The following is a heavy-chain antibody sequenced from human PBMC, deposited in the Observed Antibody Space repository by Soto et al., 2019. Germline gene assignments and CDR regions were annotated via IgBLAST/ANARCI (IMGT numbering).Heavy chain of an antibody. CDR3: ARGRAAYYFDY. D-gene: IGHD6-25*01. CDR2: TSGDGRIM. V-gene: IGHV3-64*02. CDR1: GFTFSSYP. Sequence: XESLILSCAASGFTFSSYPMHWVRQAPGKGLEHVSSTSGDGRIMYYLDSVKGRFTISRDNSKNTLYLQMGSLRTEDMAVYYCARGRAAYYFDYWGQGALVTVSS. J-gene: IGHJ4*02.